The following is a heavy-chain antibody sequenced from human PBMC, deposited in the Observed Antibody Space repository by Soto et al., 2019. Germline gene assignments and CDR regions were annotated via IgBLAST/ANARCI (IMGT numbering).Heavy chain of an antibody. V-gene: IGHV4-30-4*02. CDR1: GSSISCCDYY. Sequence: SDTLSLTCSVSGSSISCCDYYWTWIRQPPGRGLEWIGYIYYSGSTYYNPSLKSRVTISVDTSKNQFSLKLSSVTAADTAVYYCARGESYDLLTSYPSAFAPRGKGTLVTVSS. D-gene: IGHD3-9*01. J-gene: IGHJ5*02. CDR2: IYYSGST. CDR3: ARGESYDLLTSYPSAFAP.